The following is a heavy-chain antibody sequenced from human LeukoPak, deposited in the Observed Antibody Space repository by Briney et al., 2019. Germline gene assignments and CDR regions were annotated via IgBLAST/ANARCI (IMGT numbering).Heavy chain of an antibody. V-gene: IGHV3-33*01. D-gene: IGHD4-17*01. CDR1: GFTFSSYG. CDR2: IWYDGSNK. J-gene: IGHJ4*02. Sequence: RGSLRLSCAASGFTFSSYGMHWVRQAPGKGLEWVAVIWYDGSNKYYADSVKGRFTISRDNSKNTLYLQMNSLRAEDTAVYYCARDLMTTVTYYFDYWGQGTLVTVSS. CDR3: ARDLMTTVTYYFDY.